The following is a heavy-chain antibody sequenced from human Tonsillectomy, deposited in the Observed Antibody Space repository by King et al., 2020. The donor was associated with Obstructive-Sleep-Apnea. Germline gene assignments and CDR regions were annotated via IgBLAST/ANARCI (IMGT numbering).Heavy chain of an antibody. CDR1: AFTFSDYF. J-gene: IGHJ4*02. CDR3: ARVAVAHTLYYFDS. V-gene: IGHV3-11*06. Sequence: VQLVESGGGLVKPGGSLRLSCTASAFTFSDYFMTWIRQAPGKGLEWVSYISSGGDYTNYADSVGGRFTISRENAENSVYLQMNSLRAEDSALYYCARVAVAHTLYYFDSWGQGTLVTVSS. CDR2: ISSGGDYT. D-gene: IGHD6-19*01.